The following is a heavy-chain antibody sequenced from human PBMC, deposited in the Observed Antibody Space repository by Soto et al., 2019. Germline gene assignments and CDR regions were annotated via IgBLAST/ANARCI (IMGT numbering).Heavy chain of an antibody. CDR2: IYPGDSDT. CDR1: GYSFTSYW. D-gene: IGHD3-10*01. V-gene: IGHV5-51*01. J-gene: IGHJ6*03. Sequence: PGESLKISCKGSGYSFTSYWIGWVRQMPGKGPEWMGIIYPGDSDTRYSPSFQGQVTISADKSISTAYLQWSSLKASGTAMYYCARHHGRSIGYYYYYMDVWGKGTTVNVSS. CDR3: ARHHGRSIGYYYYYMDV.